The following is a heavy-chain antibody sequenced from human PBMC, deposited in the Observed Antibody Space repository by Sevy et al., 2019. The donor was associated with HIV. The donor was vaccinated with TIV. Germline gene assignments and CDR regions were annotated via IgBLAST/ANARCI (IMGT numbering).Heavy chain of an antibody. Sequence: GGSLRLSCAASRLSFNNAWMSWVRQAPGRGLEWIGHIKSKTDGGTTDYVAPVKARFTISRDDSKNTIYLQMNSLKIEDTAVYYCATDVYGDYAFGDRSDYWGQGTLVTVSS. J-gene: IGHJ4*02. CDR3: ATDVYGDYAFGDRSDY. V-gene: IGHV3-15*01. CDR2: IKSKTDGGTT. CDR1: RLSFNNAW. D-gene: IGHD4-17*01.